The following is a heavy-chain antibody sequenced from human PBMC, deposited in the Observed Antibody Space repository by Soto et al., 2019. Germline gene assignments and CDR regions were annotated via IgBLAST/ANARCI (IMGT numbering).Heavy chain of an antibody. V-gene: IGHV3-11*05. CDR2: ISSSSSYT. J-gene: IGHJ6*02. CDR3: ARGASGGSDWNYYSYYGMDV. CDR1: GFTFSDHY. Sequence: QVQLVESGGGLVKPGGSLRLSCAASGFTFSDHYMTWIRQAPGKGLEWVSYISSSSSYTDYADSVKGRFTISSDTAKNSLSLQMNSLRAEDTAVYYCARGASGGSDWNYYSYYGMDVWGHGTTVTVSS. D-gene: IGHD6-19*01.